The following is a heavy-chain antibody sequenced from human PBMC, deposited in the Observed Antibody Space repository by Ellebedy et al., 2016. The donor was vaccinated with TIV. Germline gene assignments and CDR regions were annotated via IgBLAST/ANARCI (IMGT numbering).Heavy chain of an antibody. J-gene: IGHJ4*02. CDR2: IIPILGMT. CDR1: GGTFSTFT. V-gene: IGHV1-69*02. Sequence: ASVKVSCKASGGTFSTFTISWVRQAPGQGLEWMGRIIPILGMTNYAQKFQGRVTIIEDRFTSTAYMELSSLRSEDTAVYYCARGCSSTTCSVDYWGQGTLITVSS. CDR3: ARGCSSTTCSVDY. D-gene: IGHD2-2*01.